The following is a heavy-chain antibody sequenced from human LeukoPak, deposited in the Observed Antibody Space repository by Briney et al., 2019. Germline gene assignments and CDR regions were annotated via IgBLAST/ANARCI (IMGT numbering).Heavy chain of an antibody. V-gene: IGHV3-33*03. CDR1: GFTFSTYG. CDR2: IWYDGSNK. CDR3: ASDVVVVVAATMGGDSPGY. Sequence: PGGSLRLSCGASGFTFSTYGMQWVRQAPGKGLEWVAVIWYDGSNKYYADSVKGRFTISRDNAMNSLYLQMNSLRAEDTAVYYCASDVVVVVAATMGGDSPGYWGQGTLVTVSS. D-gene: IGHD2-15*01. J-gene: IGHJ4*02.